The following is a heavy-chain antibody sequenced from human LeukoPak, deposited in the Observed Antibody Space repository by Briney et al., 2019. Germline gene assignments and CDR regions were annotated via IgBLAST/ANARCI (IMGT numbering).Heavy chain of an antibody. Sequence: SETLSLTCTVSGGSISSSSYYWGWIRQPPGKGLEWIGSIYYSGSAYYNPSLKSRVTISVDTSKNQFSLKLSSVTAADTAMYYCARSTVTTRYFDYWGQGTLVTVSS. CDR3: ARSTVTTRYFDY. CDR2: IYYSGSA. V-gene: IGHV4-39*01. J-gene: IGHJ4*02. CDR1: GGSISSSSYY. D-gene: IGHD4-17*01.